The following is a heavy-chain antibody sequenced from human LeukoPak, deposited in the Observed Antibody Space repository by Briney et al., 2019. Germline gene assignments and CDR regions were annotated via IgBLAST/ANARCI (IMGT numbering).Heavy chain of an antibody. V-gene: IGHV1-2*02. D-gene: IGHD6-13*01. CDR1: GGTFSSYA. Sequence: ASVKVSCKASGGTFSSYAISWVRQAPGQGLEWMGWINPSRGGTNSAQKFQGRVTMTRDTSISTAYMDLSSLRSDDTAVYYCARGGGRYSSSWEIDYWGQGTLVTVSS. CDR3: ARGGGRYSSSWEIDY. J-gene: IGHJ4*02. CDR2: INPSRGGT.